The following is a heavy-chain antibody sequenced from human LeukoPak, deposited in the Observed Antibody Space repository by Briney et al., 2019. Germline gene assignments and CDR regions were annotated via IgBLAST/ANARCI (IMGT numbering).Heavy chain of an antibody. CDR1: GFTVDKAR. Sequence: GGSLRLSCAVSGFTVDKARMNWVRQAPGKGLEWIGRIESRSDGGAADYVAPVKGRFTISRADSKNTVILHMNSLKVEDTSVYYWATGPGIKGFGEVVDYWGQGTLVTISS. CDR2: IESRSDGGAA. V-gene: IGHV3-15*04. J-gene: IGHJ4*02. CDR3: ATGPGIKGFGEVVDY. D-gene: IGHD3-16*01.